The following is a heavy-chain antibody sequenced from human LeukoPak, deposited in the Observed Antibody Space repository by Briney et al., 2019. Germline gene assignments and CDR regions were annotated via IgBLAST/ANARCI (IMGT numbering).Heavy chain of an antibody. J-gene: IGHJ6*03. Sequence: SETLSLTCTVSGGSISSYYWSWIRQPPGKGLEWIGYIYYSGNTNYNPSLKSRVTMSVDTSKNQFSLKVSSVTAADTAVYYCARVFDSGSQAYFYYMDVWGKGTTVTIFS. CDR1: GGSISSYY. V-gene: IGHV4-59*01. CDR2: IYYSGNT. D-gene: IGHD3-10*01. CDR3: ARVFDSGSQAYFYYMDV.